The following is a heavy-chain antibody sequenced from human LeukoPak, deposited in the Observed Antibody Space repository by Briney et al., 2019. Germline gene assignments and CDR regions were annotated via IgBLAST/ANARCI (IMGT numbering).Heavy chain of an antibody. CDR3: AKDHLNWNYLEDLDAFDI. V-gene: IGHV3-48*01. CDR2: ISSSSSTI. D-gene: IGHD1-7*01. CDR1: GFTFSSYS. Sequence: GGSLRLSCAASGFTFSSYSMNWVRQAPGKGLEWVSYISSSSSTIYYADSVKGRFTISRDNAKNSLYLQMNSLRAEDTAVYYCAKDHLNWNYLEDLDAFDIWGQGTMVTVSS. J-gene: IGHJ3*02.